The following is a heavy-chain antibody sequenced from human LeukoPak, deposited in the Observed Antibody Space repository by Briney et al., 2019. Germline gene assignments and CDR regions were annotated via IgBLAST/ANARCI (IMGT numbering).Heavy chain of an antibody. V-gene: IGHV4-34*01. CDR3: ARGGRTVNPYYFDY. CDR2: INHSGST. J-gene: IGHJ4*02. CDR1: GGSFSGYY. D-gene: IGHD4-17*01. Sequence: SETLSLTCAVYGGSFSGYYWSWIRQPPGKGLEWIGEINHSGSTNYNPSLKSRVTISVDTSKNQFSLKLSSVTAADTAVYYCARGGRTVNPYYFDYWGQGTLVTVSS.